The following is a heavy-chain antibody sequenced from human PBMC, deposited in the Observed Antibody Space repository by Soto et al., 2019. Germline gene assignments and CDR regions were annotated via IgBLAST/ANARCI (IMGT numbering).Heavy chain of an antibody. CDR3: ARDMGYSYGYFDY. J-gene: IGHJ4*02. D-gene: IGHD5-18*01. CDR2: IWYDGSNK. V-gene: IGHV3-33*01. Sequence: PGGSLRLSCAASGFTFSSYGMHWVRQAPGKGLEWVAVIWYDGSNKYYADSVKGRFTISRDNSKNTLYLQMNSLRAEDTAVYYCARDMGYSYGYFDYWGQGTLVTVSS. CDR1: GFTFSSYG.